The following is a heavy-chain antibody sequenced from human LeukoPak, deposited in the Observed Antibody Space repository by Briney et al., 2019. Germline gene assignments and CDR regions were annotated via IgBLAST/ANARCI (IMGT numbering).Heavy chain of an antibody. J-gene: IGHJ4*02. CDR3: ARDWVFDY. Sequence: GGSLRLSCAASGFTFSTFAMSWVRQTPGKGLEWVSVISGGGGSTDYADSVKGRFTVSRDNAKNSLYLQMNSLRAEDTAVYYCARDWVFDYWGQGTLVTVSS. CDR2: ISGGGGST. V-gene: IGHV3-23*01. CDR1: GFTFSTFA. D-gene: IGHD3-16*01.